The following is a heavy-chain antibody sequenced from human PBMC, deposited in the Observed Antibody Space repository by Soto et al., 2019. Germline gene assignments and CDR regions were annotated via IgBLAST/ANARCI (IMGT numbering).Heavy chain of an antibody. J-gene: IGHJ6*02. Sequence: PSETLSLTCTVSGGSISSGGYYWSWIRQHPGKGLEWIGYIYYSGSTYYNPSLKSRVTISVDTSKNQFSLKLSSVTAADTAVYYCARGGTGYCSGGSCYGDYYYGMDVWGQGTTVTVS. CDR1: GGSISSGGYY. CDR3: ARGGTGYCSGGSCYGDYYYGMDV. CDR2: IYYSGST. V-gene: IGHV4-31*03. D-gene: IGHD2-15*01.